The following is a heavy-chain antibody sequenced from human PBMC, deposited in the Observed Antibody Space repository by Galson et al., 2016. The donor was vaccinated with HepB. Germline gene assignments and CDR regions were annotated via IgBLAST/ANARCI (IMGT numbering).Heavy chain of an antibody. J-gene: IGHJ4*02. CDR2: INAGNGDT. D-gene: IGHD3-16*01. CDR3: TRDLFGDLGY. Sequence: SVKVSCKASGYTFTHYAMHWVRQAPGQGFEWMGWINAGNGDTKYSQKFQGRVTITRDTSASTAYMELRSLTSEDTSLYYCTRDLFGDLGYWGQGTLVTVSS. CDR1: GYTFTHYA. V-gene: IGHV1-3*01.